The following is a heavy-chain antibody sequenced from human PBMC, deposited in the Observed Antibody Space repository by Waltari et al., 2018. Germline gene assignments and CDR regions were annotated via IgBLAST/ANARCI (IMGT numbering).Heavy chain of an antibody. Sequence: QVQLVESGGGVVQPGGSLRLSCAASGFTFSSYGMHWVRQAPGKGLEWVAFIRYDGSNKYYADSVKGRFTISRDNSKNTLYLQMNSLRAEDTAVYYCAKDNYDSSGFPGYWGQGTLVTVSS. CDR2: IRYDGSNK. V-gene: IGHV3-30*02. CDR3: AKDNYDSSGFPGY. J-gene: IGHJ4*02. CDR1: GFTFSSYG. D-gene: IGHD3-22*01.